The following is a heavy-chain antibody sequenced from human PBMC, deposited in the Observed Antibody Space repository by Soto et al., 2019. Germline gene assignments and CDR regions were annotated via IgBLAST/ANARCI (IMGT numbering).Heavy chain of an antibody. D-gene: IGHD3-22*01. V-gene: IGHV4-31*03. CDR3: ARAESRAQECFDH. CDR1: GGSISSGGYY. Sequence: PSETLSLTCTVSGGSISSGGYYWSWIRQHPGKGLEWIGYIYYSGSTYYNPSLKSRVTISVDTSKNQFSLKLSSVTAADTAVYYCARAESRAQECFDHWGQGTPVTVSS. J-gene: IGHJ5*02. CDR2: IYYSGST.